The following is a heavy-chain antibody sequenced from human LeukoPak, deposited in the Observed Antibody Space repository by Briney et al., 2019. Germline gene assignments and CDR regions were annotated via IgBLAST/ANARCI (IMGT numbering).Heavy chain of an antibody. D-gene: IGHD1-26*01. J-gene: IGHJ6*03. CDR3: ARALRGATNPGYYYYYMDV. Sequence: SVKVSCKASGGTFSSYAISWVRQAPGQGLEWMGGIIPIFGTANYAQKFQGRVTITADESTSTAYMELSSLRSEDTAVYYCARALRGATNPGYYYYYMDVWGKGTTVTVSS. V-gene: IGHV1-69*13. CDR1: GGTFSSYA. CDR2: IIPIFGTA.